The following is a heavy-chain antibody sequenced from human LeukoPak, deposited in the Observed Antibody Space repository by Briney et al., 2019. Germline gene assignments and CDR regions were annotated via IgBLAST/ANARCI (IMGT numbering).Heavy chain of an antibody. D-gene: IGHD5-24*01. J-gene: IGHJ4*02. CDR3: AKDRQDGYMPEYFDY. CDR1: GFTFSSYA. V-gene: IGHV3-23*01. CDR2: ISGNGGST. Sequence: PGGSLRLSCAASGFTFSSYAMSWVRQAPGKGLEWVSAISGNGGSTYYADSVKGRFTISRDNSKNTLYLQMNSLRAEDTAVYYCAKDRQDGYMPEYFDYWGQGTLVTVSS.